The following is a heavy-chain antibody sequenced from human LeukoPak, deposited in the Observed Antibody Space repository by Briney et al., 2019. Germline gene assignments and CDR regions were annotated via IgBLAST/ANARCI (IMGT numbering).Heavy chain of an antibody. Sequence: SETLSLTCAVYGGSFSGYYWSWIRQPPGKGLEWIGEINHSGSTNYNPSLKSRVTISVDTSKNQFSLKLSSVTAADTALYYCARGGSSWDVIDYWGQGTLVTVSS. CDR2: INHSGST. CDR1: GGSFSGYY. J-gene: IGHJ4*02. D-gene: IGHD6-13*01. CDR3: ARGGSSWDVIDY. V-gene: IGHV4-34*01.